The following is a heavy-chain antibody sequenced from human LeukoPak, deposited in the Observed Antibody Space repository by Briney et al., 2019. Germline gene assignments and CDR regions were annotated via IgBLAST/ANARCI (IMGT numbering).Heavy chain of an antibody. Sequence: SVKVSCKASGGTFSSYAISWVRQAPGQGLEWMGGIIPIFGTANYAQKFQGRVTITADKSTSTAYMELSSLRSEDTAVYYCASTPRDILGSWDWGQGTMVTVSS. V-gene: IGHV1-69*06. CDR1: GGTFSSYA. J-gene: IGHJ3*01. CDR3: ASTPRDILGSWD. CDR2: IIPIFGTA. D-gene: IGHD3-9*01.